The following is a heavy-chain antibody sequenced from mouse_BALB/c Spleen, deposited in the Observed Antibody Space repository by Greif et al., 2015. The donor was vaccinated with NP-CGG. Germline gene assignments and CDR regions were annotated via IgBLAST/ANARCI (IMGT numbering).Heavy chain of an antibody. CDR2: INPSTGYT. J-gene: IGHJ4*01. CDR3: ARGGTTVVAGDYYAMDY. CDR1: GYTFTSYW. V-gene: IGHV1-7*01. Sequence: VKLQESGAELAKPGASVKMSCKASGYTFTSYWMHWVKQRPGQGLEWIGYINPSTGYTEYNQKFKDKATLTADKSSSTAYMQLSSLTSEDPAVYYCARGGTTVVAGDYYAMDYWGQGTSVTVSS. D-gene: IGHD1-1*01.